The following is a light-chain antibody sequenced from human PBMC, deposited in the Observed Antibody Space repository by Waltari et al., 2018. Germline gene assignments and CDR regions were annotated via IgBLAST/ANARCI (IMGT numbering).Light chain of an antibody. CDR2: DVS. J-gene: IGLJ1*01. Sequence: QSALPQPASVSGSPGQPLTISCTGTSSDVGSYNYLSWYQQHPGKAPRLLIYDVSYRPSGISDRFSGSKSGNVASLTISGLQAEDEADYYCSSFTGTSTLFGTGTEVTVL. V-gene: IGLV2-14*03. CDR3: SSFTGTSTL. CDR1: SSDVGSYNY.